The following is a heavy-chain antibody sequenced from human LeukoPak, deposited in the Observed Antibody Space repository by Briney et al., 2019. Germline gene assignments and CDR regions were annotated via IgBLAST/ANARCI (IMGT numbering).Heavy chain of an antibody. V-gene: IGHV1-8*03. Sequence: ASVKVSCKASGYTFTKYDINWVRQATGQGLAWMGWMNPNSGNTGYAQKLQGRVTITRNTSITTAYMELSSVRSEDTAVDYCARAVRRACDIWGQGTMVTVSS. J-gene: IGHJ3*02. CDR1: GYTFTKYD. CDR2: MNPNSGNT. D-gene: IGHD3-10*01. CDR3: ARAVRRACDI.